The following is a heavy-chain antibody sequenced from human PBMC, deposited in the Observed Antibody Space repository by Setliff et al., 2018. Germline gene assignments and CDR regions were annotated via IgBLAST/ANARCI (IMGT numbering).Heavy chain of an antibody. CDR2: VYYNGMA. Sequence: SETLSLTCTVSSGSISTYYWSWIRQPPGKGLEYIGFVYYNGMANYSPSLKSRVTVSIDTSKSQFSLNLRSVTAADTAVYYCARGGTFRYFDYWGQGTLVTVSS. J-gene: IGHJ4*02. D-gene: IGHD5-12*01. CDR3: ARGGTFRYFDY. V-gene: IGHV4-59*01. CDR1: SGSISTYY.